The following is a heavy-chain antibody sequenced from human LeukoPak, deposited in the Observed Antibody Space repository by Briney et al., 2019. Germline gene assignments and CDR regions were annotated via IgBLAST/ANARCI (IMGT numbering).Heavy chain of an antibody. D-gene: IGHD4-11*01. V-gene: IGHV4-4*07. CDR1: GGSISSYY. J-gene: IGHJ5*02. CDR2: IYTSGST. Sequence: SETLSLTCTVSGGSISSYYWSWIRQPAGKGLEWIGRIYTSGSTNYNPSLKSRVTMSVDTSKNQFSLKLSSVTAADTAVYYCARDMTTVTTSWFDPWGQGTLVTVSS. CDR3: ARDMTTVTTSWFDP.